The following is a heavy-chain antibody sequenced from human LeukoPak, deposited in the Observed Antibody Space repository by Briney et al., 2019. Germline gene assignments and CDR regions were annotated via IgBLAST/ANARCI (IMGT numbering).Heavy chain of an antibody. J-gene: IGHJ4*02. CDR2: IKSKTDGGTT. Sequence: GGSLRLSCAASGFTFSDYYMSWIRQAPGKGLEWVGRIKSKTDGGTTDYAAPVKGRFTISRDDSKNTLYLQMNSLKTEDTAVYYCTVYDFWSGYFDYFDYWGQGTLVTVSS. CDR1: GFTFSDYY. D-gene: IGHD3-3*01. CDR3: TVYDFWSGYFDYFDY. V-gene: IGHV3-15*01.